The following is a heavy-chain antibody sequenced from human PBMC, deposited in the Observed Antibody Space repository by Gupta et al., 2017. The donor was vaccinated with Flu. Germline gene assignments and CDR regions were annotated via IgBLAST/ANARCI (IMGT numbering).Heavy chain of an antibody. CDR1: GFNFRNYA. CDR2: ISGSGDDT. J-gene: IGHJ4*02. D-gene: IGHD3-10*01. V-gene: IGHV3-23*01. CDR3: AKSSGTYAEWLWAYFDF. Sequence: EVQLLESGGDLVQPGGSLRLSCAASGFNFRNYAMSWVRQAPGKGLEWVSSISGSGDDTYYADSVKGRFTISRDSSKNTLYLQVNSLRAEDTARYYCAKSSGTYAEWLWAYFDFWGQGTLVTVSS.